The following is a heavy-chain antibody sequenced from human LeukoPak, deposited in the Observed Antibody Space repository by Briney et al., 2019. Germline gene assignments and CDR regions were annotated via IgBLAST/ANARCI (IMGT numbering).Heavy chain of an antibody. Sequence: TSETLSLTCTVSGGSISSSSYYWGWIRQPPGKGLEWIGSIFYSGSTYYNPSLKGRVTISLDTSKSQFSLKVTPVTAADTAVYFCARGGYWFDSWGQGTLVTVSS. V-gene: IGHV4-39*07. CDR3: ARGGYWFDS. J-gene: IGHJ5*01. CDR1: GGSISSSSYY. CDR2: IFYSGST.